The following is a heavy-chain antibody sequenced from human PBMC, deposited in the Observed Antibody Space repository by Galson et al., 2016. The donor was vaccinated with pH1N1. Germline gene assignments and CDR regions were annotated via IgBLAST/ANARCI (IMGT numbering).Heavy chain of an antibody. V-gene: IGHV3-23*01. CDR1: GFTFVSYA. D-gene: IGHD6-19*01. Sequence: SLRLSCAASGFTFVSYAMTWVRQAPGKGLQWVSSISGSGVGSYYADSVKGRFTVSRDNSKNTLCLQMNSLRAEDTAVYYCAKAKIASSDWYGGWFDPWGQGTLVTVSS. J-gene: IGHJ5*02. CDR2: ISGSGVGS. CDR3: AKAKIASSDWYGGWFDP.